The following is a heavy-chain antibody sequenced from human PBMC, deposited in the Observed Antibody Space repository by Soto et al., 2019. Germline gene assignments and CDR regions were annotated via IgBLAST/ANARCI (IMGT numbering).Heavy chain of an antibody. CDR1: GFIFSSYA. Sequence: PGGSLRLSCAASGFIFSSYAMSWVRQAPGKGLEWVSAISGSGGSTYYADSVKGRFTISRDNSKNTLYLQMNSLRAEDTAVYYCAMVVGDILTGYHTPYFDYWGQGTLVTVSS. D-gene: IGHD3-9*01. J-gene: IGHJ4*02. CDR3: AMVVGDILTGYHTPYFDY. V-gene: IGHV3-23*01. CDR2: ISGSGGST.